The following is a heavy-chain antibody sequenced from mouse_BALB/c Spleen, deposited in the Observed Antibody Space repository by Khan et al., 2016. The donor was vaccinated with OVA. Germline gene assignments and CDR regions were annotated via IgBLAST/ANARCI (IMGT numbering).Heavy chain of an antibody. CDR1: GYSITSDYA. CDR2: ISYSGNT. J-gene: IGHJ2*01. Sequence: EVQLQESGPGLVKPSQSLSLTCTVTGYSITSDYAWNWIRQFPGNKLEWMGFISYSGNTNYNPSLKSRISITRDTSKNQFFLQLNSVTTEDTAKYYGGRVYGGDFDYWGQGTTLTVSS. CDR3: GRVYGGDFDY. D-gene: IGHD1-1*01. V-gene: IGHV3-2*02.